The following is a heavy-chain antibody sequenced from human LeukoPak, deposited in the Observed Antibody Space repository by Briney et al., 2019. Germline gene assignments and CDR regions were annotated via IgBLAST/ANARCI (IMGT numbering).Heavy chain of an antibody. CDR1: GFTFSTYS. D-gene: IGHD5-24*01. CDR3: ATGDEYTYYFGN. J-gene: IGHJ4*02. V-gene: IGHV3-21*01. Sequence: GGSLRLFCAASGFTFSTYSMHWVRQAPGKGLEWVSSTSSTSTYIYYGNSVKGRFTISRDNAKNSLFLHMNSLRAEDTAVYYCATGDEYTYYFGNWGQGTLVTVSS. CDR2: TSSTSTYI.